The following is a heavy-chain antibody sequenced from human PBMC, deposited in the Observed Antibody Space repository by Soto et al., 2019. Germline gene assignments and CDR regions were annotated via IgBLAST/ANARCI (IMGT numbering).Heavy chain of an antibody. D-gene: IGHD4-4*01. V-gene: IGHV4-61*03. Sequence: SSETLSLTCTVSGGSVGSGSYYWSWIRQPLGKGLEWIGYIYYSGNTDYNPSLRGRVTISVDKAKNHFSMQLTSVTSADTAIYYFSRDSALAYYSELRKPYWFDPWGQGTPVTFSS. J-gene: IGHJ5*02. CDR2: IYYSGNT. CDR1: GGSVGSGSYY. CDR3: SRDSALAYYSELRKPYWFDP.